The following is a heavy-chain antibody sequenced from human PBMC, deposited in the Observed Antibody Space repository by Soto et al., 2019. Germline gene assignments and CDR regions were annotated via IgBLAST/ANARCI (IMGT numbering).Heavy chain of an antibody. D-gene: IGHD3-3*01. Sequence: PSETLSLTCAVYGGSVNGYYWNWIRQPPGKGLEWIGEINHTGGTHYNTSLKSRVTMSVDTSKNQFSLRLNSVTAAETAIYYCATRITVFGLLIPPFDPWGQGTQVTVSS. CDR3: ATRITVFGLLIPPFDP. CDR1: GGSVNGYY. V-gene: IGHV4-34*01. CDR2: INHTGGT. J-gene: IGHJ5*02.